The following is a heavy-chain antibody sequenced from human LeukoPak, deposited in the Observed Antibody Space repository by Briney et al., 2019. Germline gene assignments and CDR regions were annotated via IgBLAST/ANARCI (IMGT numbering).Heavy chain of an antibody. CDR1: GFTFSSYE. J-gene: IGHJ4*02. D-gene: IGHD5-24*01. Sequence: PGGSLRLSCAASGFTFSSYEMHWVRQAPGKGLEWVAFIRYDGSNKYYADSVKGRFTISRDNSKNTLYLQMNSLRAEDTAVYYCAKMDVEMATILRETDYWGQGTLVTVSS. V-gene: IGHV3-30*02. CDR2: IRYDGSNK. CDR3: AKMDVEMATILRETDY.